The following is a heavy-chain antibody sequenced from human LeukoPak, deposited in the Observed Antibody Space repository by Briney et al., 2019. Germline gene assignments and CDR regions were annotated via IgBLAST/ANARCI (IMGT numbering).Heavy chain of an antibody. CDR2: ISYDGSNK. Sequence: SGGSLRLSCAASGFTFSSYAMHWVRQAPGKGLEWVAVISYDGSNKYYADSVKGRFTISRDNSKNTLYLQMNSLRAEDTAVYYCAREEDILTGYYSGFDYWGQGTLVTVSS. J-gene: IGHJ4*02. D-gene: IGHD3-9*01. CDR1: GFTFSSYA. CDR3: AREEDILTGYYSGFDY. V-gene: IGHV3-30*04.